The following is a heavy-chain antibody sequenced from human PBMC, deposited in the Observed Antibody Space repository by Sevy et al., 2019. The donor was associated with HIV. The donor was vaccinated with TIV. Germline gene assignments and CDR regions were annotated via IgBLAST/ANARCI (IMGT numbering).Heavy chain of an antibody. J-gene: IGHJ4*02. CDR1: GCTFTSYG. CDR2: ISAYNGNT. Sequence: ASVKVSCKASGCTFTSYGISWVRQAPGQGLEWMGWISAYNGNTNYAQKLQGRVTMTTDTSTSTAYMELRSLRSDDTAVYYCARAGRKDIVVVVAATGVDYWGQGTLVTVSS. D-gene: IGHD2-15*01. CDR3: ARAGRKDIVVVVAATGVDY. V-gene: IGHV1-18*04.